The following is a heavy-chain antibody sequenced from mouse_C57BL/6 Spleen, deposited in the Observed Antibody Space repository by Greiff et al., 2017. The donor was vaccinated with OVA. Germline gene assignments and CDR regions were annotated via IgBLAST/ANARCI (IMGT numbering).Heavy chain of an antibody. CDR1: GFSLTSYG. V-gene: IGHV2-2*01. D-gene: IGHD1-1*01. CDR2: IWRGGST. J-gene: IGHJ1*03. Sequence: QVQLQQSGPGLVQPSQSLSITCTVSGFSLTSYGVHWVRQSPGKGLEWLGVIWRGGSTDYNAAFISRLSISKDNSKSQVFFKMNSLQADDTAIYYCARNLGYYGSWWYFDVWGTGTTVTVSS. CDR3: ARNLGYYGSWWYFDV.